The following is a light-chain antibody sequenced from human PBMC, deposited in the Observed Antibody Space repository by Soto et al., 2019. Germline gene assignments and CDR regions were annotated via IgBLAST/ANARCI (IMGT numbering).Light chain of an antibody. CDR3: SSFARGDNPHVL. CDR1: SSDVAGSDY. CDR2: EVT. J-gene: IGLJ2*01. V-gene: IGLV2-8*01. Sequence: QSALTQPPSASGSPGQSVTISCTGTSSDVAGSDYVSWYQQHPGKAPKLIIYEVTKRPAGVPDRISGSKSGNTASLTVSGLQADDESYYYGSSFARGDNPHVLFGGGTQLTVL.